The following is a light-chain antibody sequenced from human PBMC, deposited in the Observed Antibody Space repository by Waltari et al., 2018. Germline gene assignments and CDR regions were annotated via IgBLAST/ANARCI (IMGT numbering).Light chain of an antibody. CDR1: QSISSY. CDR2: AAS. V-gene: IGKV1-39*01. CDR3: QQSYSTPRT. Sequence: DIQMTQSPSSLPASVADGVTITCRASQSISSYLNWYQQKPGKAPKLLIYAASSLQSGVPSRFSGSGSGTDFTLTISSLQPEDFATYYCQQSYSTPRTFGQGTKVEIK. J-gene: IGKJ1*01.